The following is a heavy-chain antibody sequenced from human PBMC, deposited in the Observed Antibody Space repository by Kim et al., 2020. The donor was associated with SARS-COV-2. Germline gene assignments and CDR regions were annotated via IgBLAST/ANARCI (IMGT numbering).Heavy chain of an antibody. V-gene: IGHV3-30*01. D-gene: IGHD3-10*01. CDR3: VSGYYYGSGNYPMFDY. Sequence: DSWKGRFTISRDNSRSTLFLQMNSLRPDDTAVYYCVSGYYYGSGNYPMFDYWGQGTPVTVSS. J-gene: IGHJ4*02.